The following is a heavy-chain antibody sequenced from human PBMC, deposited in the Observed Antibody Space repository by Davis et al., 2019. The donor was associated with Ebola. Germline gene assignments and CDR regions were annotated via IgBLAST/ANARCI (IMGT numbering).Heavy chain of an antibody. CDR3: ARGRCSSTSCYMTYYYGMDV. Sequence: AASVKVSCKASGYTFTSYGISWVRQAPGQGLEWMGWISAYNGNTNYAQKLQGRVTMTTDTSTSTAYMELSRLRSDDTAVYYCARGRCSSTSCYMTYYYGMDVWGQGTTVTVSS. CDR1: GYTFTSYG. J-gene: IGHJ6*02. CDR2: ISAYNGNT. V-gene: IGHV1-18*01. D-gene: IGHD2-2*02.